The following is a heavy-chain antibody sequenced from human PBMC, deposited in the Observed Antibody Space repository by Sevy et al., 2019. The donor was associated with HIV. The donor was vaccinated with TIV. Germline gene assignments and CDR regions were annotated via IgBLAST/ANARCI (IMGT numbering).Heavy chain of an antibody. V-gene: IGHV3-33*06. Sequence: GGSLRLSCAASGFTFSSYGMHWVRQAPGKGLEWVAVIWYDGSNKYYADSVKGRFTISRDNSKNTLYLQMNSLRAEDTAVYYCAKVEAAAGWGFYYYSYTDVWGKGTTVTVSS. CDR2: IWYDGSNK. D-gene: IGHD6-13*01. J-gene: IGHJ6*03. CDR1: GFTFSSYG. CDR3: AKVEAAAGWGFYYYSYTDV.